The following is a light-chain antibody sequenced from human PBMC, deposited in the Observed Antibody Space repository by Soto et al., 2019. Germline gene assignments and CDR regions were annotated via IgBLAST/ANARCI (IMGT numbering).Light chain of an antibody. CDR1: SSDIGAYKF. J-gene: IGLJ2*01. CDR3: SLYAGTNRVV. CDR2: EVS. V-gene: IGLV2-8*01. Sequence: QSALTQPPSASGSPGQSVAISCTGTSSDIGAYKFVSWYQQHPGKAPKLIIYEVSIRASGVPDRFSGSKSGNTASLTVSGLLAEDEADYYCSLYAGTNRVVFGGGTKLTVL.